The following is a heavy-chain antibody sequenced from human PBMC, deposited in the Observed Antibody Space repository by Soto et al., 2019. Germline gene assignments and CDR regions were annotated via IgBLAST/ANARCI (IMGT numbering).Heavy chain of an antibody. CDR1: GGTFSSYA. J-gene: IGHJ6*02. D-gene: IGHD4-4*01. Sequence: ASVKVSCKASGGTFSSYAISWVRLAPGQGLEWMGGIIPIFGTANYAQKFQGRVTITADESTSTAYMELSSLRSEDTAVYYCARELLTTGPPPGAYYYYYGMDVWGQGTTVTVSS. V-gene: IGHV1-69*13. CDR3: ARELLTTGPPPGAYYYYYGMDV. CDR2: IIPIFGTA.